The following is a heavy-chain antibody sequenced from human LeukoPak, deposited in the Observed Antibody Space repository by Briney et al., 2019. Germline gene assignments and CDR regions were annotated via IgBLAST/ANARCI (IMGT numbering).Heavy chain of an antibody. CDR3: ARGAVAGYFDY. Sequence: SETLSLTCTVSGYSISSGYYWGWIRQPPGKGLEWIGSIYHSGSTYYNPSLKSRVTISVDTSKNQFSLKLSSVTAADTAVYYCARGAVAGYFDYWGQGTLVTVSS. D-gene: IGHD6-19*01. V-gene: IGHV4-38-2*02. CDR1: GYSISSGYY. J-gene: IGHJ4*02. CDR2: IYHSGST.